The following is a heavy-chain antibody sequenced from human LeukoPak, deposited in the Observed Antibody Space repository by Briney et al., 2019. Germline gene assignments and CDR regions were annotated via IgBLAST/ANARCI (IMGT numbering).Heavy chain of an antibody. D-gene: IGHD3-22*01. CDR2: INHSGST. J-gene: IGHJ4*02. Sequence: PSETLSLTCAVYGGSFSGYYWSWIRQPPGKGLEWIGEINHSGSTNYNPSLKSRVTISVDTSKNQFSLKLSSVTAADTAVYYCARGGGSSGYIDYWGQGTLVAVSS. CDR3: ARGGGSSGYIDY. V-gene: IGHV4-34*01. CDR1: GGSFSGYY.